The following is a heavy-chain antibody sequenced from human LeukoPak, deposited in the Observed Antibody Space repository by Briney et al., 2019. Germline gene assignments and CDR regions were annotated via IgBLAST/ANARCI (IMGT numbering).Heavy chain of an antibody. CDR1: GFTFSGYS. CDR3: ARDPDYYDSSGYYYLDY. CDR2: ISSSSSYI. V-gene: IGHV3-21*01. J-gene: IGHJ4*02. D-gene: IGHD3-22*01. Sequence: GGSLRVSCAASGFTFSGYSLNWVRQAPGKGLEWVSSISSSSSYIYYADSVKGRFTISRDNAKSSLYLQMNSLRAEDTAVYYCARDPDYYDSSGYYYLDYWGQGTLVTVSS.